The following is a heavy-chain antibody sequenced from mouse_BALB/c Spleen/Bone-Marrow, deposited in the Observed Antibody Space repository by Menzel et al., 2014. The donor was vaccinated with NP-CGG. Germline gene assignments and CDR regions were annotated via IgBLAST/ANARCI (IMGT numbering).Heavy chain of an antibody. CDR1: GYTFTEYI. D-gene: IGHD2-12*01. J-gene: IGHJ4*01. CDR3: ARHEDLDIRRRLGAMDY. V-gene: IGHV1-62-2*01. CDR2: FFPGSGFI. Sequence: CGAELVKPGASVKVACKASGYTFTEYIIHWIKQRSGQGLEWIGWFFPGSGFIKYNEKFKDKASLTADKSSSTVYMELSRLTSEDSAVYFCARHEDLDIRRRLGAMDYWGQGTSVTVSS.